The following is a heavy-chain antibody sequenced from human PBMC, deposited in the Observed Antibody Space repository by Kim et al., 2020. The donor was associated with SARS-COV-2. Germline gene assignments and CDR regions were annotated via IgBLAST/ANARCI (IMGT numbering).Heavy chain of an antibody. J-gene: IGHJ4*02. CDR1: GYTFTSYD. Sequence: ASVKVSCKASGYTFTSYDINWVRQATGQGLEWMGWMNPNSGNTGYAQKFQGRVTMTRNTSISTAYMELSSLRSEDTAVYYCARGLTSYDILTTYYIDDFDYWGQGTLGTVSS. CDR3: ARGLTSYDILTTYYIDDFDY. CDR2: MNPNSGNT. D-gene: IGHD3-9*01. V-gene: IGHV1-8*01.